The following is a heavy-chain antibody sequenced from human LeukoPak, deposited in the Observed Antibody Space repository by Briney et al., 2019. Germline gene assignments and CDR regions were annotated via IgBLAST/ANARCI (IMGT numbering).Heavy chain of an antibody. CDR2: ISGSGGST. V-gene: IGHV3-23*01. CDR1: GFTFSSYA. D-gene: IGHD3-9*01. CDR3: AKDPPRYFDWLSDDY. Sequence: GGSLRLSCAASGFTFSSYAMSWVRQAPGKGLEWVSAISGSGGSTYYADSVKGRFTTSRDNSKNTLYLQMNSLRAEDTAVYYCAKDPPRYFDWLSDDYWGQGTLVTVSS. J-gene: IGHJ4*02.